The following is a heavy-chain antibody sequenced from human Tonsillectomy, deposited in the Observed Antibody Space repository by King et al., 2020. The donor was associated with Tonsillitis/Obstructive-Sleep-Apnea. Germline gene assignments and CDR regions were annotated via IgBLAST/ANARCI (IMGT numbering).Heavy chain of an antibody. CDR3: AREGRYYYDSSGYYQYYFDY. D-gene: IGHD3-22*01. J-gene: IGHJ4*02. CDR1: GGSISSGGYY. V-gene: IGHV4-31*03. CDR2: IYYSGST. Sequence: VQLQESGPGLVKPSQTLSLTCTVSGGSISSGGYYWSWIRQHPGEGLEWIGYIYYSGSTYYNPSLKSRVTISVDTSKNQFSLKLSSVTAADTAVYYCAREGRYYYDSSGYYQYYFDYWGQGTLVTVSS.